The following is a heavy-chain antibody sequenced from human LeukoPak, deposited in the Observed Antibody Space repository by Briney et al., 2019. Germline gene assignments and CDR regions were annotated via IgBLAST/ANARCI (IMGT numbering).Heavy chain of an antibody. Sequence: GRSLRLSCAASGFTFSSYGMHWVRQAPGKGLEWVAVISYDGSNKCYADSVKGRFTISRDNSKNTLYLQMNSLRAEDTAVYYCAKDQAYSGYDSGYWGQGTLVTVSS. CDR2: ISYDGSNK. J-gene: IGHJ4*02. CDR3: AKDQAYSGYDSGY. D-gene: IGHD5-12*01. CDR1: GFTFSSYG. V-gene: IGHV3-30*18.